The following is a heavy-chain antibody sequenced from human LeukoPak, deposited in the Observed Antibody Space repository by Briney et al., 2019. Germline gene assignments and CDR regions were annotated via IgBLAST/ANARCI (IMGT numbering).Heavy chain of an antibody. CDR1: GGSFSGYY. CDR3: ARGNRKLDY. CDR2: INHSGST. V-gene: IGHV4-34*01. J-gene: IGHJ4*02. Sequence: SETLSLTCAVYGGSFSGYYWSWIRQPPGKGLEWIGEINHSGSTNYNPSLKSRVTISVDTSKNQFSLKLSSVTAADTAVYYCARGNRKLDYWGQGTLVTVSS. D-gene: IGHD2/OR15-2a*01.